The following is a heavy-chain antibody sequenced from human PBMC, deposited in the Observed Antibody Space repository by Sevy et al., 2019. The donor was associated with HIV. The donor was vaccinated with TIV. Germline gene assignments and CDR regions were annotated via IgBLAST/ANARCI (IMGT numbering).Heavy chain of an antibody. Sequence: GGSLRISCEASGFTFSSYWMHWVRQSPGKGLVWVSRISSDGSPTNYADSVKGRFTISRDNAKNTLYLQMNSLRAEDTALYYCARGYSYGYGIDVWGQGTTVTVSS. D-gene: IGHD5-18*01. CDR2: ISSDGSPT. V-gene: IGHV3-74*01. CDR1: GFTFSSYW. CDR3: ARGYSYGYGIDV. J-gene: IGHJ6*02.